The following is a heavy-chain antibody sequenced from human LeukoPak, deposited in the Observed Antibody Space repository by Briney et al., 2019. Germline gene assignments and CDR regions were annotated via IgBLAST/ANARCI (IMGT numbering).Heavy chain of an antibody. CDR2: IKQDGSEQ. V-gene: IGHV3-7*03. CDR3: AKDFYDYVWGSYRFPGAFDI. Sequence: GGSLRLSCAASGFTFSSYWMSWVRQAPGKGLEWVANIKQDGSEQYYVDSVKGRFTISRDNSKNTLYLQMNSLRAEDTAVYYCAKDFYDYVWGSYRFPGAFDIWGQGTMVTVSS. CDR1: GFTFSSYW. D-gene: IGHD3-16*02. J-gene: IGHJ3*02.